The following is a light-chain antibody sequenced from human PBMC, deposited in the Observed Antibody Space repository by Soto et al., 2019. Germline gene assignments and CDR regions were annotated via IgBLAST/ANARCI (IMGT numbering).Light chain of an antibody. V-gene: IGLV2-14*01. CDR1: SSDVGGYNY. CDR2: DVS. CDR3: SSYTSSSTDVV. J-gene: IGLJ2*01. Sequence: QSALTQPASVSGSPGQSITISCTGTSSDVGGYNYVSWYQQHPGKAPKLMIYDVSNRPSGVSNRFSGSKSGNTASLTISGLQAEDEADYDCSSYTSSSTDVVFGGGTKLPVL.